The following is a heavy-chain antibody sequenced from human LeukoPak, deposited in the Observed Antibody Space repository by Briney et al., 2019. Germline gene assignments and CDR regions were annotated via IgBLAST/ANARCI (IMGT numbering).Heavy chain of an antibody. CDR1: GGFISSGSYY. D-gene: IGHD1-26*01. J-gene: IGHJ3*02. CDR2: IYTSGST. CDR3: ARNSGGYYLTSAVDI. V-gene: IGHV4-61*02. Sequence: SETLSLTCTVSGGFISSGSYYWSWIRQPAGKGLEWIGRIYTSGSTNYNPSLKSRVTISVDTSKNQFSLKLSSVTAADTAVYYCARNSGGYYLTSAVDIWGQGTMVTVSS.